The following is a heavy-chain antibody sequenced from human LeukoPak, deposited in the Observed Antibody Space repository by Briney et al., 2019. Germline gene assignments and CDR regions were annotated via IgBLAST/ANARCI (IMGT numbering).Heavy chain of an antibody. D-gene: IGHD3-3*01. Sequence: SETLSLTCTVCGGSISSYYWSWIRQPPGRGLEGVGYIYYSGSTNYNPSLKSRVTISVDTSKNQFSLKLSSVTAADTAVYYCASSRYTIFGVETYFDYWGQGTLVTVSS. CDR2: IYYSGST. J-gene: IGHJ4*02. CDR3: ASSRYTIFGVETYFDY. V-gene: IGHV4-59*01. CDR1: GGSISSYY.